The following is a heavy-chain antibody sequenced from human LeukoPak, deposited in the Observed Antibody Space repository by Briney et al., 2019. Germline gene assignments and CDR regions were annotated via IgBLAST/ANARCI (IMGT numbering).Heavy chain of an antibody. CDR3: ARGLRFLYNWFDP. D-gene: IGHD4-17*01. CDR2: INHSGST. V-gene: IGHV4-34*01. J-gene: IGHJ5*02. Sequence: SETLSLTCAVYGGSFSGYYWSWIRQPPGKGLEWIGEINHSGSTNYNPSLKSRVTISVDTSKNQFSLKLSSVTAADTAVYYCARGLRFLYNWFDPWGQGTLVTVPS. CDR1: GGSFSGYY.